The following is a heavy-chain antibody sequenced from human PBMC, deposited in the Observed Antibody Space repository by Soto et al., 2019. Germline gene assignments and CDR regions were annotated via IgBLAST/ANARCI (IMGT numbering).Heavy chain of an antibody. CDR2: IYYSGST. J-gene: IGHJ5*02. CDR1: GGSISSGDYY. Sequence: QVQLQESGPGLVKPSQTLSLTCTVSGGSISSGDYYWSWIRQPPVKGLEWIGYIYYSGSTYYNPSLKGRVTISVDTSKNHFSLKLSSVPAADTAVYYCAREGSEVRGVYNWFDPWGQGTLVTVSS. V-gene: IGHV4-30-4*01. D-gene: IGHD3-10*01. CDR3: AREGSEVRGVYNWFDP.